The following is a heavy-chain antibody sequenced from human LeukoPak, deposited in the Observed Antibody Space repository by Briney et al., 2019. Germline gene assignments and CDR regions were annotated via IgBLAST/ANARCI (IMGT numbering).Heavy chain of an antibody. J-gene: IGHJ5*02. CDR3: ATTPSGGWWFDP. D-gene: IGHD1-26*01. V-gene: IGHV1-24*01. CDR2: FDPEDGET. CDR1: GYTLTELS. Sequence: ASVKVSCKVSGYTLTELSMHWVRQAPGKGLEWMGGFDPEDGETIYAQKFQGRVTMTEDTSTDTAYMELSSLRSEDTAVYYCATTPSGGWWFDPWGQGTLVTVSS.